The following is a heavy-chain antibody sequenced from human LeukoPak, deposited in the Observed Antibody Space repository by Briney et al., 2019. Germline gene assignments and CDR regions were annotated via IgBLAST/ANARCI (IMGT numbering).Heavy chain of an antibody. CDR1: GGXATSTNC. D-gene: IGHD3-3*01. Sequence: SETLSLTCDVSGGXATSTNCWTWVRQPPGKGLEWIGEVHLDGRTNYNPSLKSRLIMSVDLPENHISLKLTSVTAADTAVYYCAREGGFYRPLDYSGQGTLVTVSS. J-gene: IGHJ4*02. CDR3: AREGGFYRPLDY. CDR2: VHLDGRT. V-gene: IGHV4-4*02.